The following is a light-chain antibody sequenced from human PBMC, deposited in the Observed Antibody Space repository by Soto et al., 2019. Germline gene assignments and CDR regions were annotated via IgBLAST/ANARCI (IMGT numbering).Light chain of an antibody. CDR2: GAS. Sequence: EIVLTQSPGTLSLSPGERATLSCRASQSVSSSYLAWYQQNRGQAPRLLIYGASSRAPGIPDRFGGSGSGTDFTLTISRLEPEDCAVYYCQQYGSSRWTFGQGTKVDIK. J-gene: IGKJ1*01. V-gene: IGKV3-20*01. CDR1: QSVSSSY. CDR3: QQYGSSRWT.